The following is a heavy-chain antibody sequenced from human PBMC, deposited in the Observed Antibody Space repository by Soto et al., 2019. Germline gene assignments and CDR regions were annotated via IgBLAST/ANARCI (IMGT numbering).Heavy chain of an antibody. D-gene: IGHD3-3*01. Sequence: SETLSLPCAVSGGSISSSNWLSWVRQPPGKGLEWIGYIYYSGSTDYNPSLKSRVTISVDTSKNQFSLKLSSVTAADTAVYYCARSVILSGGSYKGLIRLHYFATWVPGTLVTVSS. J-gene: IGHJ4*02. CDR1: GGSISSSNW. CDR2: IYYSGST. CDR3: ARSVILSGGSYKGLIRLHYFAT. V-gene: IGHV4-4*02.